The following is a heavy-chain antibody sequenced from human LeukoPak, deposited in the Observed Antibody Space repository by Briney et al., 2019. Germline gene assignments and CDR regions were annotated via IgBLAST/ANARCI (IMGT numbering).Heavy chain of an antibody. CDR1: GGTFSSYA. CDR3: TIQPGLVVRGVIITYFDY. J-gene: IGHJ4*02. V-gene: IGHV1-69*13. D-gene: IGHD3-10*01. CDR2: IIPIFGTA. Sequence: GASVKVSCKASGGTFSSYAISWVRQAPGQGLEWMGGIIPIFGTANYAQKFQGRVTITADESTSTAYMELSSLRSEDTAVYYCTIQPGLVVRGVIITYFDYWGQGTLVTVSS.